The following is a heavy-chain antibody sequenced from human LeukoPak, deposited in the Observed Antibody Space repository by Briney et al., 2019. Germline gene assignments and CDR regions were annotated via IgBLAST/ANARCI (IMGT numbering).Heavy chain of an antibody. CDR1: GFTFSSYA. D-gene: IGHD5-24*01. V-gene: IGHV3-74*01. CDR3: ARDGYNLDFDY. Sequence: PGGSLRLSCAASGFTFSSYAMSWVRQAPGKGPVWLARINSDGYSISYADSVKGRFTISRDNTKKTLYLQMNTLRAEDTAMYYCARDGYNLDFDYWGQGTLVTVSS. J-gene: IGHJ4*02. CDR2: INSDGYSI.